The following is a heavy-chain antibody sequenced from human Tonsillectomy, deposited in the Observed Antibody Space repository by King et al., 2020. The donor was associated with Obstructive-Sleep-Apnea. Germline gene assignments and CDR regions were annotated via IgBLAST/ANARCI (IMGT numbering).Heavy chain of an antibody. D-gene: IGHD2-15*01. CDR3: AGHVGPRDWFDP. J-gene: IGHJ5*02. V-gene: IGHV4-59*08. CDR2: IYYSGST. CDR1: GGSISSYY. Sequence: VQLQESGPGLVKPSETLSLTCTVSGGSISSYYWSWIRQPPGKGLEWIGYIYYSGSTNYNPSLKSRDTISVDTSTNQFSLKRSAGTAAGTAVYYWAGHVGPRDWFDPWGQGTLVTVSS.